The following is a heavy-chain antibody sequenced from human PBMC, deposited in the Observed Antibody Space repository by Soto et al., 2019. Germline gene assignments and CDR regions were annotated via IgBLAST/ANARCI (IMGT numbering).Heavy chain of an antibody. CDR2: ISSTTNYI. CDR3: ARESEDLTSNFDY. CDR1: GFTFTRYS. V-gene: IGHV3-21*06. J-gene: IGHJ4*02. Sequence: GGSLRLSCAASGFTFTRYSMNWVRQAPGKGLEWVSSISSTTNYIYYGDSMKGRFTIPRDNAKNSLYLEMNSLRAEDTAVYYCARESEDLTSNFDYWGQGTLVTVSS.